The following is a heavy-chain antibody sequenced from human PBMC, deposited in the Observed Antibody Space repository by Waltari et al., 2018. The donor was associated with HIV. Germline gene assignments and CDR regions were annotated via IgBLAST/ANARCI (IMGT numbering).Heavy chain of an antibody. V-gene: IGHV4-39*01. D-gene: IGHD3-10*01. CDR1: GGPISSSSYY. CDR2: IYYSGST. J-gene: IGHJ4*02. Sequence: QLQLQESGPGLVKPSETLSLTCTVSGGPISSSSYYWGWIRQPQGTGLEWIGSIYYSGSTYYNPSLKSRVTISVDTSKNQFSLKLSSVTAADTAVYYCARQENYYGSGSYSFSFDYWGQGTLVTVSS. CDR3: ARQENYYGSGSYSFSFDY.